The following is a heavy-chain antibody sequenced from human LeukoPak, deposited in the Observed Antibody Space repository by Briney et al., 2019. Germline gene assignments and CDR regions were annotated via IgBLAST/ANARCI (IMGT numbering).Heavy chain of an antibody. Sequence: GGSLRLSCAASGFTFSSYANHWVRQAPGKGLEWVAVISYDGSNKYYADSVKGRFTISRDNSKDTLYLQMNSLRAEDTAVYYCARGGARSDAFDIWGQGTMVTVSS. V-gene: IGHV3-30*04. CDR1: GFTFSSYA. D-gene: IGHD3-10*01. CDR2: ISYDGSNK. CDR3: ARGGARSDAFDI. J-gene: IGHJ3*02.